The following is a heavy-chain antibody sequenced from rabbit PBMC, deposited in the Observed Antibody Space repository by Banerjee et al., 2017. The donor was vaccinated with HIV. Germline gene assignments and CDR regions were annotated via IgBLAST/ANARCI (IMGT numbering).Heavy chain of an antibody. J-gene: IGHJ3*01. V-gene: IGHV1S40*01. D-gene: IGHD8-1*01. CDR2: IYGGGSGST. CDR1: GFSFSSSYY. CDR3: ARDLLGSSDFLDL. Sequence: QSLEESGGGLVQPEGSLTLTCTASGFSFSSSYYMSWVRQAPGKGLEWIACIYGGGSGSTYYASWAKGRFTISKTSSTTVTLQMTSLTAADTATYFCARDLLGSSDFLDLWGQGTLVTVS.